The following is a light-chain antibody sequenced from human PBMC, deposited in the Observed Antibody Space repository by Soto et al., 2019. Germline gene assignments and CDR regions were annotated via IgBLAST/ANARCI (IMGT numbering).Light chain of an antibody. Sequence: SRMTQSPSTLSPCVGDRVITTCRASQSVDTWLAWFQQKPGKAPKLLIYKASSLESGVPSRFSGSGSGTEFTLTISSLQPDDFATYYCQQYNSYPWTFGQGTKVDTK. J-gene: IGKJ1*01. CDR2: KAS. CDR3: QQYNSYPWT. V-gene: IGKV1-5*03. CDR1: QSVDTW.